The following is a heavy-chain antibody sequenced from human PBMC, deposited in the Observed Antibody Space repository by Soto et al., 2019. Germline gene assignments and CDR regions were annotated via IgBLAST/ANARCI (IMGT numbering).Heavy chain of an antibody. J-gene: IGHJ4*02. V-gene: IGHV3-23*01. Sequence: VELLESGGGLVQPGGSLRLSCVASGFAFSDYAMNWVRQSPGRGLEWVSGVGPGGDDTYYADSVRGRFTVSSDNAKNTLYLEMRTLPVADTATYVCARGSAFWGQGTLVTVSS. CDR3: ARGSAF. CDR1: GFAFSDYA. D-gene: IGHD2-15*01. CDR2: VGPGGDDT.